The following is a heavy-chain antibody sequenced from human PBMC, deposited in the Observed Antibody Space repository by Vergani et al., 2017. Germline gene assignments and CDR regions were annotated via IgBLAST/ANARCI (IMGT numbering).Heavy chain of an antibody. V-gene: IGHV3-15*01. CDR2: IKSKTDGGTT. CDR3: TTGGYSSSWTYYDYGMDV. D-gene: IGHD6-13*01. CDR1: GFTFSNAW. J-gene: IGHJ6*02. Sequence: EVQLVESGGGLVKPGGSLRLSCAASGFTFSNAWMSWVRQAPGKGLEWVGRIKSKTDGGTTDYAAPVKGRFTISRDDSKNTLYLQMNSLKTEATAVYYCTTGGYSSSWTYYDYGMDVWGQGTTVTVS.